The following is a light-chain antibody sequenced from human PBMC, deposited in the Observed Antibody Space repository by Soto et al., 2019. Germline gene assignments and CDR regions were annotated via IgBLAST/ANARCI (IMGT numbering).Light chain of an antibody. V-gene: IGKV3-15*01. CDR1: QSVYSN. CDR2: GSF. CDR3: QQFNQWPLT. Sequence: EIVMTQSPATLSVSPGERVTLSCRASQSVYSNLAWYQQKPGQAPRLLIHGSFTRATGIPARFSGSGSGTEFTLTSSSLQSEDCAVYYCQQFNQWPLTFGGGTKVEIK. J-gene: IGKJ4*01.